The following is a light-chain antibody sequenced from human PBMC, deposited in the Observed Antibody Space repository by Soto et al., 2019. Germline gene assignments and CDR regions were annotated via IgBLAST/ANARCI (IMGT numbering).Light chain of an antibody. V-gene: IGKV3-11*01. CDR1: QSVSSY. J-gene: IGKJ1*01. Sequence: EIVLTQSPATLSLSPGARATLSGRASQSVSSYLAWYKQTPGQAHRLLIYDASNRATGIPARFSGSGSGTDFTLTISSLEPEEFAVYYCQQRRNWPPTFGQGTKVDIK. CDR3: QQRRNWPPT. CDR2: DAS.